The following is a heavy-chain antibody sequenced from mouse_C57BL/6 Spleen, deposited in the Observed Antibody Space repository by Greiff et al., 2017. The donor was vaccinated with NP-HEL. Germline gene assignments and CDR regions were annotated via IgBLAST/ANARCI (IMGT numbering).Heavy chain of an antibody. CDR3: AREGYYGPAPGY. J-gene: IGHJ2*01. Sequence: QVQLQQSGAELVKPGASVKISCKASGYAFSSYWMNWVKQRPGKGLEWIGQIYPGDGDTNYNGKFKGKATLTADKSSSTAYMQLSSLTSEDSAVYFCAREGYYGPAPGYGGQGTTLTVSS. V-gene: IGHV1-80*01. D-gene: IGHD1-1*01. CDR1: GYAFSSYW. CDR2: IYPGDGDT.